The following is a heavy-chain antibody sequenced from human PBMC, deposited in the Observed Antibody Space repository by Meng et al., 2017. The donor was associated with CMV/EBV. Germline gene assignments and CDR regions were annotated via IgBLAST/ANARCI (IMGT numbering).Heavy chain of an antibody. D-gene: IGHD6-13*01. V-gene: IGHV3-21*01. CDR2: ISSSSSYR. J-gene: IGHJ4*02. CDR3: ASGYSSSWTSGYFDY. Sequence: GESLMISCAASGFTFSSYSMNWVRQAPGQGLEWVSSISSSSSYRYYADSVKGRFTISRDNANNSLYLQMNSLRAEDTAVYYCASGYSSSWTSGYFDYWGQGTLVTVSS. CDR1: GFTFSSYS.